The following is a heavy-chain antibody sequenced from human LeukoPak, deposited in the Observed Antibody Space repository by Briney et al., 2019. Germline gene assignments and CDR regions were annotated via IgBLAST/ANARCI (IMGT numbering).Heavy chain of an antibody. CDR1: GGSISSSNYY. CDR3: ARHPYYVYRFDP. CDR2: INHSGST. J-gene: IGHJ5*02. V-gene: IGHV4-39*01. Sequence: SETLSLTCTVSGGSISSSNYYWGWIRQPPGKGLEWIGEINHSGSTNYNPSLKSRVTISVDTSKNQFSLKLSSVTAADTAVYYCARHPYYVYRFDPWGQGTLVTVSS. D-gene: IGHD3-16*01.